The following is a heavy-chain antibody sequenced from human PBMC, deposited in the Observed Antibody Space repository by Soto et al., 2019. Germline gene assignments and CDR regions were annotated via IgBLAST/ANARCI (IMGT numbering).Heavy chain of an antibody. CDR2: ITITGSST. V-gene: IGHV3-23*01. CDR3: AKKSSGTPALGNFNS. J-gene: IGHJ4*02. Sequence: GGSLRLSCAASGFTFANYALSWVRQAPGQGLEWVSTITITGSSTYDADSVKGRFAISRDNSKTTLSLQMNSLSAEDTAVYYCAKKSSGTPALGNFNSWGQGTLVTVSS. D-gene: IGHD6-13*01. CDR1: GFTFANYA.